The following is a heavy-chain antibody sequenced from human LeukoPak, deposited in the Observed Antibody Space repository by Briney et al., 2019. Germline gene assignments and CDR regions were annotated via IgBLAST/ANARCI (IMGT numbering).Heavy chain of an antibody. V-gene: IGHV4-4*02. CDR1: GGSINSNHW. D-gene: IGHD5/OR15-5a*01. CDR3: ARDSKSTADAFDI. J-gene: IGHJ3*02. Sequence: SETLSLTCAVSGGSINSNHWWSWVRQSPGKGLEWIGNTYHSDYTNYNPSLKSRATISVDKSKNQLSLKVTSVTAADAAMYYCARDSKSTADAFDIWGQGTMVTVSS. CDR2: TYHSDYT.